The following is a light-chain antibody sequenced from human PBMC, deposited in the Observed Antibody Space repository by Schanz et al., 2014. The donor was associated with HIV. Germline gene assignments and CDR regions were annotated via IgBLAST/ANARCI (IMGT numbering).Light chain of an antibody. Sequence: QSALTQPDSVSGSPGQSITISCTGTSSDVGNYNLVSWYQQHPGKAPKLLVYEGSRRPSGVPDRFSGSKSGTSASLVIIGLQTGDEADYYCSSYTSSSTLDVVFGGGTKLTVL. CDR2: EGS. V-gene: IGLV2-14*02. CDR3: SSYTSSSTLDVV. J-gene: IGLJ2*01. CDR1: SSDVGNYNL.